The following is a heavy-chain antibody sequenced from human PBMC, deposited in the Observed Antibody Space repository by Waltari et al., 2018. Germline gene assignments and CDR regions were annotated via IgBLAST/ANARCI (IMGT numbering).Heavy chain of an antibody. J-gene: IGHJ6*02. V-gene: IGHV1-8*01. CDR3: ARGLSSSWFGMDV. CDR2: MNPESGNT. Sequence: QVPLVQAGAEVKKPGASVKVSCQASGYVFPTHDINWGRQATGQGPEWLGWMNPESGNTGYAQKFQGRVTMTRDTSTTTAYMELSSLRSDDTAVYFCARGLSSSWFGMDVWGQGTAVTVSS. D-gene: IGHD6-13*01. CDR1: GYVFPTHD.